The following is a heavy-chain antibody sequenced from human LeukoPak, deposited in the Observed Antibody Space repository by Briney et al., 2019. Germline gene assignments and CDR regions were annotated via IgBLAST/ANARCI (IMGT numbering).Heavy chain of an antibody. CDR2: MNPNSGNT. CDR1: GYTFTSYD. Sequence: ASVKVSCKASGYTFTSYDINWVRQATGHGLEWMGWMNPNSGNTGYAQKFQGRVTMTRNTSISTAYMELSSLRSEDTAVYYCARGRHYYGSGQNYYYYGMDVWGQGTTVTVSS. CDR3: ARGRHYYGSGQNYYYYGMDV. V-gene: IGHV1-8*01. D-gene: IGHD3-10*01. J-gene: IGHJ6*02.